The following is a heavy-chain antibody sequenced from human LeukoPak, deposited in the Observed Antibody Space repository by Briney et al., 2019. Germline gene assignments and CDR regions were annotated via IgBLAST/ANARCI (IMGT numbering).Heavy chain of an antibody. V-gene: IGHV3-7*01. CDR1: GFTFSSHW. D-gene: IGHD6-13*01. Sequence: GGSLRLSCAASGFTFSSHWMSWVRQAPGKGLEWVANIKKDGSEKYYVDAVKGRFTISRDNAKTSLYLQMNSLRAEDTAVYYCAKRPSKAYSSGWYEFDPWGQGTLVTVSS. CDR3: AKRPSKAYSSGWYEFDP. CDR2: IKKDGSEK. J-gene: IGHJ5*02.